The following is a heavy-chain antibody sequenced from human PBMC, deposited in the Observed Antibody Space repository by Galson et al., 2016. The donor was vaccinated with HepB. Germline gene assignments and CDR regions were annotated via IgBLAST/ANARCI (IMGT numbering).Heavy chain of an antibody. CDR3: ARGIDNSGSYAGYFDH. Sequence: SLRLSCAASGFIVSTKYMTWVRQAPGMGLEWVSVIYSGGPPYHADSVKGRFTISRDNSKNMVYLQMNRLSAEDTAVYYCARGIDNSGSYAGYFDHWGQGVLVTVSS. D-gene: IGHD3-10*01. V-gene: IGHV3-53*01. CDR2: IYSGGPP. J-gene: IGHJ4*02. CDR1: GFIVSTKY.